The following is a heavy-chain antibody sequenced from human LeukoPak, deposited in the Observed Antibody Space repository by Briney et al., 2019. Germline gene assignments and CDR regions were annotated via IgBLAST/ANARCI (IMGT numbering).Heavy chain of an antibody. D-gene: IGHD6-19*01. CDR2: INDDGSAT. J-gene: IGHJ4*02. Sequence: PGGSLRLSCAASGFTFSNYWMHWVRQVPGKGLVWVSRINDDGSATFYADSVKGRFTISRDNAKNTLFLQINSLRAEDTAVYYCARDYIAVAGPFDYWGQGTLVTVSS. CDR3: ARDYIAVAGPFDY. V-gene: IGHV3-74*01. CDR1: GFTFSNYW.